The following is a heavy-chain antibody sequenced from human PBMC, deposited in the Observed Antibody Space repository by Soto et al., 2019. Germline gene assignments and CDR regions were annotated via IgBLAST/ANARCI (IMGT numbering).Heavy chain of an antibody. D-gene: IGHD6-13*01. CDR2: ISYDGSNK. Sequence: PGGSLRLSCAASGFTFSSYAMHWVRQAPGKGLEWVAVISYDGSNKYYADSVKGRFTISRDNSKNTLYLQMNSLRAEDTAVYYCARDSGGSSSWYSYYYYGMDVWGQGTTVTVSS. CDR3: ARDSGGSSSWYSYYYYGMDV. V-gene: IGHV3-30-3*01. J-gene: IGHJ6*02. CDR1: GFTFSSYA.